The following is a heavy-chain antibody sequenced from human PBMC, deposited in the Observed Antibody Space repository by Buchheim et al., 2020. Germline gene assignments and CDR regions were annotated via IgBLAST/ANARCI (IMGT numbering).Heavy chain of an antibody. D-gene: IGHD3-22*01. CDR2: ISFSGDST. CDR3: LKDQFGRRWRHYSDSNGYPYDF. J-gene: IGHJ4*02. Sequence: EVQLLETGGGLVQSGGSLRLSCAASAFTFSSYAMSWVRQAPGKGLEWVSIISFSGDSTNYSHSVKGRFTISRDNFKKMVYLQMNGLRAEDTAVYYCLKDQFGRRWRHYSDSNGYPYDFWGQGIL. CDR1: AFTFSSYA. V-gene: IGHV3-23*01.